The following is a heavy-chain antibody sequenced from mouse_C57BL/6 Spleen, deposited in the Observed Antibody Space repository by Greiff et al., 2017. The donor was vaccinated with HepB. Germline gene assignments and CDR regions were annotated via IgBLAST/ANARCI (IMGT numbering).Heavy chain of an antibody. Sequence: VQLQQSGAELVKPGASVKLSCTASGFNIKDYYMHWVKQRTEQGLEWIGRIDPEDGETKYAPKCQGKATITADTSSNTAYLQLSSLTSEDTAVYYCARPLYYGSRDYAMDYWGQGTSVTVSS. CDR3: ARPLYYGSRDYAMDY. D-gene: IGHD1-1*01. CDR1: GFNIKDYY. V-gene: IGHV14-2*01. J-gene: IGHJ4*01. CDR2: IDPEDGET.